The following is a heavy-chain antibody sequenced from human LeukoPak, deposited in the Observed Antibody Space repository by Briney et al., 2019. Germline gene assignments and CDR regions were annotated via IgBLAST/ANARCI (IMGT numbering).Heavy chain of an antibody. Sequence: ASVKVSCKASGYTFTSYDINWVRQATGQGLEWMGWMNPNSGNTGYAQKFQGRVTITADESTSTAYMELSSLRSEDTAVYYCARMGDSYDSSGYYNWGQGTLVTVSS. V-gene: IGHV1-8*01. D-gene: IGHD3-22*01. CDR1: GYTFTSYD. CDR2: MNPNSGNT. CDR3: ARMGDSYDSSGYYN. J-gene: IGHJ4*02.